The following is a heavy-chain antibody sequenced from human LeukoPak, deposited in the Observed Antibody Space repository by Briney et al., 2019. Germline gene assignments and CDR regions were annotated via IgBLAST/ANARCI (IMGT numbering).Heavy chain of an antibody. V-gene: IGHV3-66*02. CDR2: IYSGGST. CDR1: GFTVSSNY. D-gene: IGHD2-2*01. CDR3: ARIQVRTYYFAY. J-gene: IGHJ4*02. Sequence: GGSLRLSCAASGFTVSSNYMSWVRQAPGKGLEWVSVIYSGGSTYYADSVKGRFTISRDNSKNTLYLQMNSLRAEDTAVYYCARIQVRTYYFAYWGQGTLVIVSS.